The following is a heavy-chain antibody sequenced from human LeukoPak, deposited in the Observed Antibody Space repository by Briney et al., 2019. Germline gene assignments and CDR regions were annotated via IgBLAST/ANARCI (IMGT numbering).Heavy chain of an antibody. CDR2: IYYSGST. CDR3: ARDPHYYDSSGYYGPRFDY. J-gene: IGHJ4*02. D-gene: IGHD3-22*01. Sequence: KPSETLSLTCTVSGGSISSSSYYWGWIRQPPGKGLEWIGYIYYSGSTNYNPSLKSRVAISVDTSKNQFSLKLSSVTAADTAVYYCARDPHYYDSSGYYGPRFDYWGQGTLVTVSS. CDR1: GGSISSSSYY. V-gene: IGHV4-61*05.